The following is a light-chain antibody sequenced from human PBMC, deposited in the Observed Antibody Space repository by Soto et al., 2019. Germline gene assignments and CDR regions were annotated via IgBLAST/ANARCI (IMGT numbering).Light chain of an antibody. CDR2: GAS. Sequence: ESVLTQSPGTLSLSPGERATLSCRASQSVSSNYLAWCQQKPGQAPRLLIYGASTRATGIPDRFSGSGSGTDFTLTISRLEPEDSAVYYCKQYGSSPTWTFGQGTKVDIK. CDR1: QSVSSNY. CDR3: KQYGSSPTWT. V-gene: IGKV3-20*01. J-gene: IGKJ1*01.